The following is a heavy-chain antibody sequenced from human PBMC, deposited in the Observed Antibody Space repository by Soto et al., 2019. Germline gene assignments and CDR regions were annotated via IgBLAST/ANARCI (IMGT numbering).Heavy chain of an antibody. J-gene: IGHJ4*02. D-gene: IGHD5-12*01. CDR2: IDPIFGTG. V-gene: IGHV1-69*01. CDR1: ARAFRTYA. Sequence: VHFSSKAPARAFRTYAISWVRQAPGQGLEWMGGIDPIFGTGSYAQKFQGRVTITADESTSTAYMELSSLKSEDTAVYYCARDGEMATFSAYWGQGTLVTVSS. CDR3: ARDGEMATFSAY.